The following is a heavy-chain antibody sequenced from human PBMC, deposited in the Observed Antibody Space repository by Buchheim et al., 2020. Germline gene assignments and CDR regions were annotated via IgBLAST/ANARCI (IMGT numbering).Heavy chain of an antibody. V-gene: IGHV1-8*01. CDR1: GYTFTSYD. CDR2: MNPNSGNT. CDR3: ARGQYYDFWSGYYPLYYYYGMDV. Sequence: QVQLVQSGAEVKKPGASVKVSCKASGYTFTSYDINWVRQATGQGLEWMGWMNPNSGNTGYAQKFQGRVTMTRNTSISTAYMELSSLRSEDTAVYYCARGQYYDFWSGYYPLYYYYGMDVWGQGTT. D-gene: IGHD3-3*01. J-gene: IGHJ6*02.